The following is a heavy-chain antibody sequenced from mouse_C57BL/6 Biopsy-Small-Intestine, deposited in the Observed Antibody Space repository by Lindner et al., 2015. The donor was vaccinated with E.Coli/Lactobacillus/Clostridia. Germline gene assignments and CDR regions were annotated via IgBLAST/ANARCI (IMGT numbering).Heavy chain of an antibody. CDR3: AKITTVVATDWYFDV. CDR2: IYPRSGNT. CDR1: GYTFTSYG. D-gene: IGHD1-1*01. Sequence: VQLQESGAELARPGASVKLSCKASGYTFTSYGISWVKQRTGQGLEWIGEIYPRSGNTYYNEKFKGKATLTADKSSSIAYMELRSLTSEDSAVYFCAKITTVVATDWYFDVWGTGTTVTVSS. J-gene: IGHJ1*03. V-gene: IGHV1-81*01.